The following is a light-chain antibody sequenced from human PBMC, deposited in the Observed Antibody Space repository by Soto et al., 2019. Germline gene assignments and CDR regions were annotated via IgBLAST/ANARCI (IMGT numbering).Light chain of an antibody. CDR1: QSVSSY. Sequence: EIVLTQSPATLSLSPGERATLSCRASQSVSSYLAWYQQKPGQAPSLLIYDESNRATGIPARFSGSGSGTDFTLTISSLEPEDFAVYYCQQRSNWPPITFGQGTRLEIK. CDR3: QQRSNWPPIT. J-gene: IGKJ5*01. CDR2: DES. V-gene: IGKV3-11*01.